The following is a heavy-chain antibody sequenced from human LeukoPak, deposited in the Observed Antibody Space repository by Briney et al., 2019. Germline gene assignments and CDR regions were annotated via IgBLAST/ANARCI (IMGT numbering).Heavy chain of an antibody. CDR2: ISSTSSTI. D-gene: IGHD5-18*01. CDR1: GFTFSSYR. Sequence: PGGSLRLSCAASGFTFSSYRMNWVRQAPGKGLEWVSYISSTSSTIYYADSVKGRFTISRDNAKNSLYLQMNSLRAEDTAVYYCVRDGGYSYGPYDYWGQGTLVTVSS. V-gene: IGHV3-48*01. J-gene: IGHJ4*02. CDR3: VRDGGYSYGPYDY.